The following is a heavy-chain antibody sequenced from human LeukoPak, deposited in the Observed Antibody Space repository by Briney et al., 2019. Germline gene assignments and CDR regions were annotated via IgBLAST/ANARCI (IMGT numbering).Heavy chain of an antibody. D-gene: IGHD6-19*01. J-gene: IGHJ4*02. V-gene: IGHV3-66*01. CDR1: GFTVGSDY. Sequence: PGGSLRLSCSASGFTVGSDYMSWVRQAPGKGLAWLSVIYSGGTTYYADSVKGRFTISRDNSKNTVYLQMNSLRVEDTAMYYCTRGGSVPATRSFDYWGQGTLVTVSS. CDR2: IYSGGTT. CDR3: TRGGSVPATRSFDY.